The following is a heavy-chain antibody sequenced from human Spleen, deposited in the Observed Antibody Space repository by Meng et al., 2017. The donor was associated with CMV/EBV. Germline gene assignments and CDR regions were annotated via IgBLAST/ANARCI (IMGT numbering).Heavy chain of an antibody. Sequence: GESLKISCAASGFTFSRYTMNWVRQAPGKGPEWVSSISSSSGYIYYADSVKGRFTISRDNSKNTLYLQMNSLRAEDTAVYYCAKDLAYYYEPSRAYWGQGTLVTVSS. J-gene: IGHJ4*02. CDR3: AKDLAYYYEPSRAY. CDR2: ISSSSGYI. V-gene: IGHV3-21*04. CDR1: GFTFSRYT. D-gene: IGHD3-22*01.